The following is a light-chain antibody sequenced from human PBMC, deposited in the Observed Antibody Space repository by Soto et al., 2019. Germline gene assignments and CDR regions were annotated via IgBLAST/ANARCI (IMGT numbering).Light chain of an antibody. Sequence: EIVLTQSPGTLSLSPGETATLSCRASQRISGYSLAWYQQKPGQSPRLLLYDVSNRATGIPDRFSGSGSGTDFTLTISRLEPEDFAVYYCQQRSGSPPTWTFGQGTKVEIK. CDR2: DVS. CDR1: QRISGYS. J-gene: IGKJ1*01. V-gene: IGKV3-20*01. CDR3: QQRSGSPPTWT.